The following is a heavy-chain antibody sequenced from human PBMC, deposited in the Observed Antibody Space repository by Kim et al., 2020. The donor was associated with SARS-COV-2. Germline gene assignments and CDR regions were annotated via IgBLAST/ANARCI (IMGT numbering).Heavy chain of an antibody. V-gene: IGHV4-31*03. J-gene: IGHJ4*02. D-gene: IGHD5-12*01. Sequence: SETLSLTCTVSGGSISSGGYYWSWIRQHPGKGLEWIGYIYYSGSTYYNPSLKSRVTISVDTSKNQFSLKLSSVTAADTAVYYCARGGMATNPYSFDYWGQGTLVTVSS. CDR3: ARGGMATNPYSFDY. CDR2: IYYSGST. CDR1: GGSISSGGYY.